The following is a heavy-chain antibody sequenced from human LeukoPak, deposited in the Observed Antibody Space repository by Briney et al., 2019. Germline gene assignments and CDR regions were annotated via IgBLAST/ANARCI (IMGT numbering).Heavy chain of an antibody. J-gene: IGHJ4*02. Sequence: GGSLRLSCAASGFTFSSYSMNWVRQAPGKGLEWVSVIYSGGSTYYADSVKGRFTISRHNSKNTLYLQMNSLRAEDTAVYYCARGGYSYGLPSDYWGQGTLVTVSS. V-gene: IGHV3-53*04. CDR2: IYSGGST. CDR1: GFTFSSYS. D-gene: IGHD5-18*01. CDR3: ARGGYSYGLPSDY.